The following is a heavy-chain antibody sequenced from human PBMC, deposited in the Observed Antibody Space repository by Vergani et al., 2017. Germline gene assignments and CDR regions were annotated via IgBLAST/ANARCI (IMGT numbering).Heavy chain of an antibody. CDR1: GYTFTGYY. CDR3: ARVIIYYYYYGMDV. CDR2: INPNSDGT. V-gene: IGHV1-2*02. J-gene: IGHJ6*02. Sequence: QVQLVQSGAEVKKPGASVKVSCKASGYTFTGYYMHWVRQAPGQGLEWMGWINPNSDGTNYAQKFQGRVTMTRDTSISTAYMELSRLRSDDTAVYYCARVIIYYYYYGMDVWGQGTTVTVSS.